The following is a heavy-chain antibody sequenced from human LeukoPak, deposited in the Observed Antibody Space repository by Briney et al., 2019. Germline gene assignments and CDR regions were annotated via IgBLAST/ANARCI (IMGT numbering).Heavy chain of an antibody. Sequence: GGSLRLSCAVSGFTFSSEAMGWVRQLPGGGLEWVSTISPAGGTTYYAESMKGRFTISRDNSKSTLYLQMNSLRVEDTAVYYCTTEANLNYYDSSGYYFWGQGTLVTVSS. CDR1: GFTFSSEA. J-gene: IGHJ4*02. D-gene: IGHD3-22*01. CDR2: ISPAGGTT. CDR3: TTEANLNYYDSSGYYF. V-gene: IGHV3-23*01.